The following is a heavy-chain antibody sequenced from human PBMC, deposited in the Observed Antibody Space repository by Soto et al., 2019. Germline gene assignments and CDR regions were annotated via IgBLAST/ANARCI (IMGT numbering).Heavy chain of an antibody. CDR2: IYYSGST. CDR1: GASISSYY. D-gene: IGHD5-12*01. V-gene: IGHV4-59*01. CDR3: ARTPRASGYDLSGLDY. J-gene: IGHJ4*02. Sequence: SETLSLTCTVSGASISSYYWSWIRQPPGKGLEWIGYIYYSGSTNYNPSLKSRVTISVDTSKNQFSLKLSSVTAADTAVYYCARTPRASGYDLSGLDYWGQGTLVTVSS.